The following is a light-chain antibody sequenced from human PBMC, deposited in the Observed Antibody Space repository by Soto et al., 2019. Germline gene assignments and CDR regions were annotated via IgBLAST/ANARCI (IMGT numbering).Light chain of an antibody. Sequence: DLPLTQSPSFLSASVGDRVTITCRASQGIRSDLVWAQQKPGTAPKLLISEASTLQTGIPSRFSGSGSGTEFTLTISSLQPEDFGTYYCQHLNSYFPITCGQGTRLEIK. J-gene: IGKJ5*01. V-gene: IGKV1-9*01. CDR2: EAS. CDR1: QGIRSD. CDR3: QHLNSYFPIT.